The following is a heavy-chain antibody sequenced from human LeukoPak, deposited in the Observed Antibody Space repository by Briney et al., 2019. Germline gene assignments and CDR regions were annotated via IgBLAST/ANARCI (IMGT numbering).Heavy chain of an antibody. CDR2: ISYDGSNK. CDR3: SVAAEGYYGMDV. D-gene: IGHD2-15*01. V-gene: IGHV3-30*03. J-gene: IGHJ6*04. CDR1: GFTFSSYG. Sequence: PGGSLRLSCAASGFTFSSYGMHWVRQDPGKGLEWVAVISYDGSNKYYADSVKGRFTISRDNSKNTLYLQMNSLRAEDTAVYYCSVAAEGYYGMDVWGKGTTVTVSS.